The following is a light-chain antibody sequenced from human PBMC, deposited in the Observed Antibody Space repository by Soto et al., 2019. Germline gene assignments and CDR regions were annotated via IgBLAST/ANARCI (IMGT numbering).Light chain of an antibody. CDR2: DVS. J-gene: IGLJ1*01. V-gene: IGLV2-14*01. CDR1: SSDVGGYSY. CDR3: GSYTSCSTCV. Sequence: QSVLTQPASVSGSPGQSIAISCTGTSSDVGGYSYVSWYQQQPGKAPKLVISDVSNRPSGVSDRFSGSKSGNTASLTISGLQTEYEADYYCGSYTSCSTCVFGAGSKATGL.